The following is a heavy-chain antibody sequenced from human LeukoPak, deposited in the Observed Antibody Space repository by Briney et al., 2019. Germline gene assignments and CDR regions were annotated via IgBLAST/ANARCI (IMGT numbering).Heavy chain of an antibody. Sequence: SETLSLTCTVSGGSISTYYWSWIRQPPGKRLEWIGYIYYSGSTNYNPSLKSRVTISVDTSKNQFSLKLKSVTAADTAVYYCAGWDYDSTFDYWGQGILVTVSS. CDR1: GGSISTYY. V-gene: IGHV4-59*08. D-gene: IGHD3-9*01. J-gene: IGHJ4*02. CDR2: IYYSGST. CDR3: AGWDYDSTFDY.